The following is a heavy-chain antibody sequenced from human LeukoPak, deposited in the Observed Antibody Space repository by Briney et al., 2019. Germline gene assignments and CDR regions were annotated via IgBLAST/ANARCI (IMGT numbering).Heavy chain of an antibody. CDR2: ISSSSSTI. J-gene: IGHJ4*02. CDR1: GFTFSSYS. CDR3: ARVRLGDY. V-gene: IGHV3-48*01. Sequence: GGSLRLSCAASGFTFSSYSMNWVRQAPGKGLEWVSYISSSSSTIYYADSVKGRFTISRDNAKNSLYLQMNSLGAEDTAVYYCARVRLGDYWGQGTLVTVSS.